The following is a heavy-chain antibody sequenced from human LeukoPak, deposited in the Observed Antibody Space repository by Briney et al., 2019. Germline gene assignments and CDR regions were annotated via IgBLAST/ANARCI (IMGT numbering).Heavy chain of an antibody. V-gene: IGHV4-61*02. CDR2: IYTSGST. CDR1: GGSISSGSYY. CDR3: ARDGCSSTSCYTVRSAFDM. D-gene: IGHD2-2*02. J-gene: IGHJ3*02. Sequence: PSQTLSLTCTVSGGSISSGSYYWSWIRQPAGKGLEWIGRIYTSGSTNYNPSLKSRVTISVDTSKNQFSLKLSSVTAADTAVYYCARDGCSSTSCYTVRSAFDMCGKGTMVTVSS.